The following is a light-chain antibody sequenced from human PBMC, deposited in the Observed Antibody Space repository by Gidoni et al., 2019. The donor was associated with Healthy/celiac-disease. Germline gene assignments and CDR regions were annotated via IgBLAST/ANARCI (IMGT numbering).Light chain of an antibody. Sequence: DIVMTQSPATLSVSPGERATLSCRASQSVSSNLAGYQQKPGQAPRLLIYGASTRATGIPARFSGSGSGTEFTLTISSLQSEDFAVYYCQQYNNWPKTFGQXTKVEIK. CDR3: QQYNNWPKT. J-gene: IGKJ1*01. CDR1: QSVSSN. V-gene: IGKV3-15*01. CDR2: GAS.